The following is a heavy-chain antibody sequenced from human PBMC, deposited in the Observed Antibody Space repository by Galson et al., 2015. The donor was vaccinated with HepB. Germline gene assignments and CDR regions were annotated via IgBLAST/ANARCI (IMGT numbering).Heavy chain of an antibody. V-gene: IGHV3-23*01. D-gene: IGHD3-22*01. J-gene: IGHJ3*02. CDR3: AGTSYDMEVAFDI. CDR1: GFTFSSYA. CDR2: ISGSGGST. Sequence: SLRLSCAASGFTFSSYAMSWVRQAPGKGLEWVSAISGSGGSTYYADSVKGRFTISRDNSKNTLYLQMNSLRAEDTAVYYCAGTSYDMEVAFDIWGQGTMVTVSS.